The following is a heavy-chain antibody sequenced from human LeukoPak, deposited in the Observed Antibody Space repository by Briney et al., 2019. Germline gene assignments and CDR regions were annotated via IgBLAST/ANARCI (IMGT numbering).Heavy chain of an antibody. J-gene: IGHJ4*02. CDR2: LSYDGSDN. Sequence: GSLRLSCAASGFTFSTYAMHWVRQAPGQGLEWVTALSYDGSDNYDADSVKGRFTISRDNSKNTLYLQMNSLRAEDTAVYYCARGGFHDRSGFFDYWGQGTLVAVSS. D-gene: IGHD3-22*01. CDR1: GFTFSTYA. V-gene: IGHV3-30*04. CDR3: ARGGFHDRSGFFDY.